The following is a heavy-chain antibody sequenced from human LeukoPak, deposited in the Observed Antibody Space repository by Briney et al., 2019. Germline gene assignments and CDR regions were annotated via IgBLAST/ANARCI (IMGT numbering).Heavy chain of an antibody. CDR2: IYTSGST. CDR1: GGSISSYY. Sequence: PSETLSLTCTVSGGSISSYYWSWIRQPAGKGPEWIGRIYTSGSTNYNPSLKSRVTMSVDTSKNQFSLKLSSVTAADTAVYYCARTRYEPYYYYGMDVWGQGTTVTVSS. D-gene: IGHD1-14*01. J-gene: IGHJ6*02. V-gene: IGHV4-4*07. CDR3: ARTRYEPYYYYGMDV.